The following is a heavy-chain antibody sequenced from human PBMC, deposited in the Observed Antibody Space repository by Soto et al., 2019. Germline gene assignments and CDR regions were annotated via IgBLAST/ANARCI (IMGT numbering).Heavy chain of an antibody. CDR2: VDGSGYDT. V-gene: IGHV3-23*01. Sequence: ERQLLESGGGLVQPGGSRRLSCVASGFTFSSFAMGRVRQSPGTGLEWVAGVDGSGYDTSFAASVNGRFTISRDNSENTLFLHMTNLRAEDTARYYCAKEIMAAAYATTSAFDLWGPGTVVSVS. D-gene: IGHD2-15*01. CDR1: GFTFSSFA. CDR3: AKEIMAAAYATTSAFDL. J-gene: IGHJ4*02.